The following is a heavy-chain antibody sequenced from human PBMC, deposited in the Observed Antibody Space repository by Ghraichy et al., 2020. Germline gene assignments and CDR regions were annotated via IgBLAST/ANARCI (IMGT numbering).Heavy chain of an antibody. CDR3: ARFCSAISCHNFDY. CDR1: GFTFSTYT. D-gene: IGHD2-15*01. CDR2: ISSSSGSI. Sequence: GGSLRLSCAASGFTFSTYTMNWVRQAPGKGPEWVSSISSSSGSILYADSVKGRFTISRDNVKNSLFLQMNSLRAEDTAVYYCARFCSAISCHNFDYWGQGALVTVSS. J-gene: IGHJ4*02. V-gene: IGHV3-21*01.